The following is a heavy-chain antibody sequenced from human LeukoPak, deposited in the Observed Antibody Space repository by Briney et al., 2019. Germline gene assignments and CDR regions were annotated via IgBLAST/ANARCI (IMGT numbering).Heavy chain of an antibody. CDR3: AREVWSSSSNLHHYYYYMDV. CDR1: GGSFSGYY. J-gene: IGHJ6*03. CDR2: IYHSGST. V-gene: IGHV4-34*01. Sequence: MPSETLSLTCAVYGGSFSGYYWSWIRQPPGKGLEWIGSIYHSGSTYYNPSLKSRVTISVDTSKNQFSLKLSSVTAADTAVYYCAREVWSSSSNLHHYYYYMDVWGKGTTVTVSS. D-gene: IGHD6-6*01.